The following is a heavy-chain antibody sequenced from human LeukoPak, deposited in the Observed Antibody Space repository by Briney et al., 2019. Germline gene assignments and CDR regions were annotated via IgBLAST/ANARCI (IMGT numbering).Heavy chain of an antibody. CDR2: ISDSSRHI. CDR3: ARAYTNGDYLDY. Sequence: GGSLRLSCAASGFTFSRYSVNWVRQAPGKGLEWVSCISDSSRHIYYADSVKGRFTTSRDNAKSSASLQMNSLRVDDTAVYYCARAYTNGDYLDYWGQGTLVTVSS. V-gene: IGHV3-21*01. J-gene: IGHJ4*02. D-gene: IGHD4-17*01. CDR1: GFTFSRYS.